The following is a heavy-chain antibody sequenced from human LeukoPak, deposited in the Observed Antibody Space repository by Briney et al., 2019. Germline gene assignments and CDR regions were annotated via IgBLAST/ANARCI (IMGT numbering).Heavy chain of an antibody. D-gene: IGHD6-13*01. CDR3: ARGRGRAIAAAGTN. CDR1: GFTFRSYA. CDR2: ISYDGSNK. J-gene: IGHJ4*02. V-gene: IGHV3-30-3*01. Sequence: PGGSLRLSCAASGFTFRSYAMHWVRQAPGKGLEWVAVISYDGSNKYYADSVKGRFTISRDNSKNTLYLQMNSLRAEDTAVYYCARGRGRAIAAAGTNWGQGTLVTVSS.